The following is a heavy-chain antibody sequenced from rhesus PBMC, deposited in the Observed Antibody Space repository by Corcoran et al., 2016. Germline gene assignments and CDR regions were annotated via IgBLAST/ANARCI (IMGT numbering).Heavy chain of an antibody. D-gene: IGHD2-21*01. CDR2: VDPEDGQA. V-gene: IGHV1-111*02. CDR1: GYTFTDYY. Sequence: EVQLVQSGAEVKKPGASVKISCKASGYTFTDYYLHWVRQAPGKGLEWMGRVDPEDGQAIHAQKFQDRGTITADTSTDTAYMELSSLRSEDTAVYYCATYCTGSGCYFDYWGQGVLVTVSS. CDR3: ATYCTGSGCYFDY. J-gene: IGHJ4*01.